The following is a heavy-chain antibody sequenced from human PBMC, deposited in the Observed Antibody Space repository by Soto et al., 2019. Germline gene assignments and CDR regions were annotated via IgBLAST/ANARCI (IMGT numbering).Heavy chain of an antibody. CDR1: EFTFSSYS. V-gene: IGHV3-48*02. CDR3: ARGLYSPEWLFPFAI. J-gene: IGHJ3*02. D-gene: IGHD5-12*01. Sequence: GGSLRLSCVASEFTFSSYSMNWVRQGAGKGLEWVSYISSNGGTIDYADSVKGRFTISRDNDRNSLYLQMNSLRDEDTAVYHCARGLYSPEWLFPFAIRGPGATVPVSS. CDR2: ISSNGGTI.